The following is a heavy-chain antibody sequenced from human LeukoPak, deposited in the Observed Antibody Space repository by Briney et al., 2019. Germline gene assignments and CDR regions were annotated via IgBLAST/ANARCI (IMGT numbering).Heavy chain of an antibody. D-gene: IGHD3-22*01. CDR1: GYTFTSYY. CDR2: INPSGGST. V-gene: IGHV1-46*01. J-gene: IGHJ4*02. Sequence: ASVKVSCKASGYTFTSYYMHWVRQAPGQGLEWMGIINPSGGSTSYAQKFQGRVTMTRDTSTSTVYMELSSLRSEDTAVYYCARDRAPYYDSSGNDYWGQGTLVTVSS. CDR3: ARDRAPYYDSSGNDY.